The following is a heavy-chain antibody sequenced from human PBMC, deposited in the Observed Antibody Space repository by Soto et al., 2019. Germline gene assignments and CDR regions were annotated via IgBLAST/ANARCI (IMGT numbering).Heavy chain of an antibody. CDR2: IGESGTPT. D-gene: IGHD2-2*01. CDR1: GFTFSSYA. J-gene: IGHJ6*02. CDR3: ARYIPGVRYYGMDV. Sequence: EVQLLESGGGLVQPGGSLRLSCAASGFTFSSYAMQWVRQAPGKGLEWVSLIGESGTPTYYADSVKGRFTISRDNSGNTLFLEMYSLRAEDTAVYYGARYIPGVRYYGMDVWGQGTTVTVSS. V-gene: IGHV3-23*01.